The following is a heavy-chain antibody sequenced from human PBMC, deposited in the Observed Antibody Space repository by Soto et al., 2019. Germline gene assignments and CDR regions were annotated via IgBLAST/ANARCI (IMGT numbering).Heavy chain of an antibody. V-gene: IGHV4-39*01. D-gene: IGHD3-3*01. J-gene: IGHJ4*02. CDR3: ATHTPAISISDH. CDR1: GGSISSSSYY. Sequence: QLQLQESGPGLVKPSETLSLTCTVSGGSISSSSYYWGWIRQPPGKGLEWIGSIYYSGSTYYNPPPQTRLTTTAVTTTNQFSLKLSTVTAADTAVDYCATHTPAISISDHWGQGTLVTVSS. CDR2: IYYSGST.